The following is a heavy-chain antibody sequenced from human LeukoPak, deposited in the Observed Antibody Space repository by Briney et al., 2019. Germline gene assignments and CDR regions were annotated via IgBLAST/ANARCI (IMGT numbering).Heavy chain of an antibody. J-gene: IGHJ4*02. CDR1: GFTFSDHF. V-gene: IGHV3-72*01. Sequence: GGSLRLSCAASGFTFSDHFLDWVRQAPGKGLEWVGRCRNKANTYTTDYAASVKGRFTISRDDSQNSLYLQMHSLHTDDTAVYYCARVSFDDDFRSGSYYFDYWGQGTLVTVSS. D-gene: IGHD3-3*01. CDR2: CRNKANTYTT. CDR3: ARVSFDDDFRSGSYYFDY.